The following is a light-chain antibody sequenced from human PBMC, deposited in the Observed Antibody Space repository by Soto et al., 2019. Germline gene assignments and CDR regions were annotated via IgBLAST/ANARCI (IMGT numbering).Light chain of an antibody. CDR2: AAS. CDR3: QQSYSSPLT. Sequence: DIQMTQSPSSLSASVGDRVTITCRARQIINNYLNWYQQKPGKAPSLLIYAASSLQSGVPSRFSGRGSGTDFTLTISSLQPEDFAAYYCQQSYSSPLTFGGGTKLEIK. CDR1: QIINNY. J-gene: IGKJ4*01. V-gene: IGKV1-39*01.